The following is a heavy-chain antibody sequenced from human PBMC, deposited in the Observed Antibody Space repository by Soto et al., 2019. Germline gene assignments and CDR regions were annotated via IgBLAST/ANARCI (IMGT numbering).Heavy chain of an antibody. J-gene: IGHJ4*02. CDR3: AKVAHSSGTFDY. CDR1: GFIFSSYG. D-gene: IGHD3-3*02. CDR2: ISFDGSKK. Sequence: GGSLRLSCAASGFIFSSYGMHWVSQAPGKGLEWVAVISFDGSKKYYADSVKGRFTISRDNSKNTLDLHMNSLRTEDTAVYYCAKVAHSSGTFDYWGQGTLVTVSS. V-gene: IGHV3-30*18.